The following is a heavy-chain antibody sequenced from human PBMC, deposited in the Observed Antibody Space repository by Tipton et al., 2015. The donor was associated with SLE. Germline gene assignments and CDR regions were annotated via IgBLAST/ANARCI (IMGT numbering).Heavy chain of an antibody. CDR3: ARVLGVVKSYYMDV. D-gene: IGHD3-3*01. CDR1: GGSISSGSYF. CDR2: IHTSGGT. J-gene: IGHJ6*03. Sequence: TLSLTCTLSGGSISSGSYFWTWIRQPAGKGLEWLGRIHTSGGTSYNPSLEGRVTISMDTSKNQFSLKLNSVTAADTAVYYCARVLGVVKSYYMDVWGKGTTVTVSS. V-gene: IGHV4-61*02.